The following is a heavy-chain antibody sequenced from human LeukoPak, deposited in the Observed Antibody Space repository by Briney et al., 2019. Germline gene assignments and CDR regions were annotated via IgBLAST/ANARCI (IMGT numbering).Heavy chain of an antibody. CDR2: IYYSGST. CDR3: ARAGTKDTAMVKDY. D-gene: IGHD5-18*01. CDR1: GGSISSYY. J-gene: IGHJ4*02. Sequence: SETLSLTCTVSGGSISSYYWSWIRQPPGKGLEWLGYIYYSGSTNYNPSLKSRVTISVDTSKNQFSLKLSSVTAADTAVYYCARAGTKDTAMVKDYWGQGTLVTVSS. V-gene: IGHV4-59*01.